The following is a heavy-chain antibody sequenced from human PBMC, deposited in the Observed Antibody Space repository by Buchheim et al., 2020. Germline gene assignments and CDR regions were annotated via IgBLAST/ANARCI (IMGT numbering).Heavy chain of an antibody. V-gene: IGHV3-30*18. Sequence: QVQLVESGGGVVQPGRSLRLSCAASGFTFSSYGMHWVRQAPGKGLEWVAVISYDGSNKYYADSVKGRFTISRDNSKNTLYLQMNSLRAEDTAVYYCAKGGYYYDSSGYYYVLDYYYYGMDVWGQGTT. J-gene: IGHJ6*02. CDR3: AKGGYYYDSSGYYYVLDYYYYGMDV. CDR1: GFTFSSYG. D-gene: IGHD3-22*01. CDR2: ISYDGSNK.